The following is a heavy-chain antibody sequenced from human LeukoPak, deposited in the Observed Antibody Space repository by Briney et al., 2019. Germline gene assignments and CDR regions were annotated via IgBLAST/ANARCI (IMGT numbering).Heavy chain of an antibody. Sequence: PGGSGRLSCAASGFTFSNAWMSWVRQAPGKGLEWVGRIKSKTDGGTTDYAAPVKGRFTTSRDDSKNTLYLQMNSLKTEDTAVYYCTGYYDSSGYYGFWGQGTLVTVSS. D-gene: IGHD3-22*01. CDR2: IKSKTDGGTT. CDR1: GFTFSNAW. V-gene: IGHV3-15*01. J-gene: IGHJ4*02. CDR3: TGYYDSSGYYGF.